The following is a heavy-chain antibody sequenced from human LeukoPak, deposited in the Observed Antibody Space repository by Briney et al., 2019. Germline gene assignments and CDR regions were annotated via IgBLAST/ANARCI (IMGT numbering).Heavy chain of an antibody. CDR3: ARLDIGSCSGGACYGSF. CDR2: IYPDDSVT. D-gene: IGHD2-15*01. CDR1: GYSFTNFW. Sequence: GESLKISCKASGYSFTNFWIAWVRQMPGKGLEWMGIIYPDDSVTRYSPPFQGLVTISDDKSISTAYVQWSSLKASDTAMYFCARLDIGSCSGGACYGSFRGQGTLVSVSS. V-gene: IGHV5-51*01. J-gene: IGHJ4*02.